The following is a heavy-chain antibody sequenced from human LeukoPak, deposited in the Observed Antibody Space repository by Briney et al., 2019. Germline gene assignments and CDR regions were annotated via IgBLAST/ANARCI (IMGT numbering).Heavy chain of an antibody. Sequence: SETLSLTCTVSSGSISSNSYYWAWIRQPPGKGLEWIGSINYSGSTYYNPSLKSRVTMSLDKSKNQLSLNLTSVTAADTAVYYCSRESGAFSPFGYWGQGTLVTVPS. J-gene: IGHJ4*02. CDR2: INYSGST. D-gene: IGHD1-26*01. CDR3: SRESGAFSPFGY. CDR1: SGSISSNSYY. V-gene: IGHV4-39*07.